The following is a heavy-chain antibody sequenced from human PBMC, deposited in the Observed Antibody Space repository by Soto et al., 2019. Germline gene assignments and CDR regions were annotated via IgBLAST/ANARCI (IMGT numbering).Heavy chain of an antibody. D-gene: IGHD6-19*01. Sequence: LGESLKISCQGSGYDFTTVWIGWVRQMPGKGLECLGIVYPGDSDTRYSPSFQGQVTISADKSINTAYLHFSSLKASDTAIYYCARTTVAGIRGSFDFWGQGTLVTVSS. CDR1: GYDFTTVW. J-gene: IGHJ4*02. V-gene: IGHV5-51*01. CDR2: VYPGDSDT. CDR3: ARTTVAGIRGSFDF.